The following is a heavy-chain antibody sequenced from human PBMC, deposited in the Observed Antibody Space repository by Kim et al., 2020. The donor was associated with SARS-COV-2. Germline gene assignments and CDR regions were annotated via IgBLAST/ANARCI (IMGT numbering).Heavy chain of an antibody. V-gene: IGHV4-39*07. CDR1: GGSISSSNYF. Sequence: SETLSLTCTVSGGSISSSNYFWAWIRQPPGKGLEWIATIYYTGRTYYNPSLKSRVTISVDTSKNQFSLKLNSVTAADTALYYCARDADAYGPPPVNFFDPWGPGTLVTVSS. J-gene: IGHJ5*02. CDR2: IYYTGRT. CDR3: ARDADAYGPPPVNFFDP. D-gene: IGHD4-17*01.